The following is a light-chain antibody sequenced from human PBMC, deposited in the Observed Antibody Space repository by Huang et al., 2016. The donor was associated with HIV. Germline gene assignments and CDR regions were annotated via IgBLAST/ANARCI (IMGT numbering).Light chain of an antibody. Sequence: DIVLTQSPDSLTVSLGERAPINCTSSQSILHTSTNKNFLSWFQQKPGQPPKLLMPGASTRESGVPDRFSGSGSGTDFTLTINGLQAEDVAVYYCQQYFSTPRTFGQGTGVEIK. CDR2: GAS. J-gene: IGKJ1*01. V-gene: IGKV4-1*01. CDR1: QSILHTSTNKNF. CDR3: QQYFSTPRT.